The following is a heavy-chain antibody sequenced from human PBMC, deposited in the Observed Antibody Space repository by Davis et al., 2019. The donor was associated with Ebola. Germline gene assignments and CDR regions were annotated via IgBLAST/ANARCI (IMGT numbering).Heavy chain of an antibody. Sequence: GGSLRLSCAASGFTFSSYAMSWVRQAPGKGLEWVSAISGSGGSTYYADSVKGRFTISRHNSKNTLYLQMNSLRAEDTAVYYCARGIGGDWTYWYFDLWGRGTLVTVSS. CDR2: ISGSGGST. CDR3: ARGIGGDWTYWYFDL. J-gene: IGHJ2*01. D-gene: IGHD2-21*02. CDR1: GFTFSSYA. V-gene: IGHV3-23*01.